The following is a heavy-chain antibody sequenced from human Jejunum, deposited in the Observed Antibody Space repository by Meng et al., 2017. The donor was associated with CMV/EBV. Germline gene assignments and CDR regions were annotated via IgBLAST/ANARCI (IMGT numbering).Heavy chain of an antibody. J-gene: IGHJ4*02. D-gene: IGHD4-17*01. Sequence: QVQLQESGPGLVXPXXXXXLTXTXPGDSVSGYYWGWIRQPAGKGLEWIGRIYYSGNVAYNSALKSRVTMSVDTSKNQFSLKVTSVTAADTAVYYCAREGRDYGDGGTSLDYWGRGTLVTVSS. CDR2: IYYSGNV. CDR1: GDSVSGYY. V-gene: IGHV4-4*07. CDR3: AREGRDYGDGGTSLDY.